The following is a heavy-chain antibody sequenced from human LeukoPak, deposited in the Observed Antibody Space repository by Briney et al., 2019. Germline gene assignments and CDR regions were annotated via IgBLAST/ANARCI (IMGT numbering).Heavy chain of an antibody. Sequence: PGGSLRLPCAASGFTFSSYSMNWVRQAPGKGLEWVSSISSSSSYIYYADSVKGRFTISRDNAKNSLYLQMNSLRAEDTAVYYCARDSAYCGGDCYSSRYYYYYYMDVWGKGTTVTVSS. J-gene: IGHJ6*03. CDR1: GFTFSSYS. CDR3: ARDSAYCGGDCYSSRYYYYYYMDV. CDR2: ISSSSSYI. D-gene: IGHD2-21*02. V-gene: IGHV3-21*01.